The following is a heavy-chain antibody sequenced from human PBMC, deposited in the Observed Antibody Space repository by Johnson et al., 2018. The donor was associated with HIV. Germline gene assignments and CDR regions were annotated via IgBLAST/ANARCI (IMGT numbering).Heavy chain of an antibody. D-gene: IGHD3-22*01. J-gene: IGHJ3*02. CDR1: GFTFDDYG. CDR3: ARRINYDSSGVYLGDAFDI. CDR2: INWNGGST. Sequence: VQLVESGGGVVRPGGSLRLSCAASGFTFDDYGMNWIRQAPGKGLEWVSGINWNGGSTGYADSVQGRFTIYRDNAKNSLYLQMNGLRAEDTALYYCARRINYDSSGVYLGDAFDIWGQGTMVTVSS. V-gene: IGHV3-20*04.